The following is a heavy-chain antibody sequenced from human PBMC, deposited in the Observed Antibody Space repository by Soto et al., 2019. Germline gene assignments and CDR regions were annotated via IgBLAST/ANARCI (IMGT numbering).Heavy chain of an antibody. CDR2: ISGSGGST. Sequence: GGSLRLSCAASGFTFCSYAMSWVRQAPGKGLEWVSAISGSGGSTYYADSVKGRFTISRDNSKNTLYLQMNSLRAEDTAVYYCAKDQRSSSGYNDYWGQGTLVTVSS. J-gene: IGHJ4*02. V-gene: IGHV3-23*01. D-gene: IGHD3-22*01. CDR3: AKDQRSSSGYNDY. CDR1: GFTFCSYA.